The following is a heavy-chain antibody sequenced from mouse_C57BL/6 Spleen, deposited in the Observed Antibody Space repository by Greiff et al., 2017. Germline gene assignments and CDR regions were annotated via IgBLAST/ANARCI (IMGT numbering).Heavy chain of an antibody. D-gene: IGHD1-1*01. Sequence: QVQLQQSGAELARPGASVKLSCKASGYTFTSYGISWVKQRTGQGLEWIGEIYPRSGNTYYNEKFKGKATLTADKSSSTAYMELRSLTAEDSAVYFCARITTVVPYFDYWGQGTTLTVSS. J-gene: IGHJ2*01. CDR3: ARITTVVPYFDY. V-gene: IGHV1-81*01. CDR2: IYPRSGNT. CDR1: GYTFTSYG.